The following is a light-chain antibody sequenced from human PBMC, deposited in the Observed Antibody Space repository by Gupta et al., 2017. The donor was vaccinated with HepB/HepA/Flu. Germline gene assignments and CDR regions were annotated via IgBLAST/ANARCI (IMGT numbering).Light chain of an antibody. V-gene: IGKV3-20*01. CDR2: GVA. Sequence: EIALTQSPGTLSLSPRERATLSCGASQSVTYLVWYQQKPGQAPRLLIYGVASRAAGIPDRFSGSGSGTDFTLTISRLEPEDFAVYYCQQYGSSISFGGGTQVEIK. CDR3: QQYGSSIS. CDR1: QSVTY. J-gene: IGKJ4*01.